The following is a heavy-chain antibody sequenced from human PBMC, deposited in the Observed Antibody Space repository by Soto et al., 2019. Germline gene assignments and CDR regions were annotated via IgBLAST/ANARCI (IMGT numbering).Heavy chain of an antibody. V-gene: IGHV1-18*01. Sequence: QVQLVQSAGEVKKHGASVKVSCKASGYSFTSYGISWVRRDPGQGLEWMGWIIPYNGHTQFVQRFQGRVTMTTDTSTKTAYMDLRHLRSDDTAHYYCARDLTLVPSPHPRLQNCGMDVWGQGTTVIVSS. CDR1: GYSFTSYG. CDR3: ARDLTLVPSPHPRLQNCGMDV. J-gene: IGHJ6*02. CDR2: IIPYNGHT.